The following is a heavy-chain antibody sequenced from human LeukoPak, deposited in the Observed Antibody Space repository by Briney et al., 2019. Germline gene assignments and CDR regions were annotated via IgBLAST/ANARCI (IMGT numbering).Heavy chain of an antibody. D-gene: IGHD1-26*01. CDR2: IWYDGSNK. CDR1: GFTFSSYG. CDR3: ARASVELLYYFDY. J-gene: IGHJ4*02. Sequence: GRSLRLSCAASGFTFSSYGMHWVRQAPGKGLEWVAVIWYDGSNKYYADSVKGRFTISRDNSKNTLYLQMNSLRAEDTAVYYCARASVELLYYFDYWGQGTLVTVSS. V-gene: IGHV3-33*01.